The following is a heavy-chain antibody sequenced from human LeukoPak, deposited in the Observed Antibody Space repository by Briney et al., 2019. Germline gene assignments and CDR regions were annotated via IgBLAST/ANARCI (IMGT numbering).Heavy chain of an antibody. D-gene: IGHD2-21*02. Sequence: GASVKVSCKASGVTFRNYAINWIRQVPGEGLEWMGRLIPVTGLQNNAVAKYAQNFQGRLTISADMSTSTAYMDLSNLRSEDLAIYFCARSHPCSGGACHIWFDPWGQGTLVIVSS. V-gene: IGHV1-69*04. CDR2: LIPVTGLQNNAVA. CDR3: ARSHPCSGGACHIWFDP. CDR1: GVTFRNYA. J-gene: IGHJ5*02.